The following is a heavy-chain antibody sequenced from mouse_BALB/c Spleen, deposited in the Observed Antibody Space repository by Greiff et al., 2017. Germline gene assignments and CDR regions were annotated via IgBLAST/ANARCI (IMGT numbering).Heavy chain of an antibody. J-gene: IGHJ3*01. CDR1: GYSITSDYA. V-gene: IGHV3-2*02. CDR2: ISYSGST. D-gene: IGHD1-1*01. Sequence: DVQLQESGPGLVKPSQSLSLTCTVTGYSITSDYAWNWIRQFPGNKLEWMGYISYSGSTSYNPSLKSRISITRDTSKNQFFLQLNSVTTEDTATYYCARLTTHYWGQGTLVTVSA. CDR3: ARLTTHY.